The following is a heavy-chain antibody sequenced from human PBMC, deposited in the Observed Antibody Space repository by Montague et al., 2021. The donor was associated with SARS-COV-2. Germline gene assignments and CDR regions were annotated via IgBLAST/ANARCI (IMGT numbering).Heavy chain of an antibody. CDR3: ARDYSATRAAVY. CDR2: ISDSGST. Sequence: SETLSLTCTVSGGSISSFYWSWIRQPPGKGLEWIGYISDSGSTNYNPSLTSRVTMSVDTSKNQFSLKLNSVTAADTAVYYCARDYSATRAAVYWGQGTLVTVSS. D-gene: IGHD2-15*01. CDR1: GGSISSFY. V-gene: IGHV4-59*12. J-gene: IGHJ4*02.